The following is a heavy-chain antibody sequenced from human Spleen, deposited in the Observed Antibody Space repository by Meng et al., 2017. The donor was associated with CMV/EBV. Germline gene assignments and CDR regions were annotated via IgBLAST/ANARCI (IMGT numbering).Heavy chain of an antibody. J-gene: IGHJ3*02. D-gene: IGHD1-26*01. CDR3: ASRDGSYSFTVTTDAFDI. Sequence: ASVKVSCKASGYTFNGYYMHWVRQAPGQGLEWMGWINPNSGGTNYAQKFQGRVTMTRDTSISTAYMELSRLRSASTAVYYCASRDGSYSFTVTTDAFDIWGQGTMVTVSS. CDR2: INPNSGGT. V-gene: IGHV1-2*02. CDR1: GYTFNGYY.